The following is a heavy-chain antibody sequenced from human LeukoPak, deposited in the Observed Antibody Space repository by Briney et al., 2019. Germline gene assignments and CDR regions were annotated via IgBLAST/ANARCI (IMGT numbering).Heavy chain of an antibody. CDR2: ISSSSSYI. CDR1: GFTFSSYS. V-gene: IGHV3-21*04. Sequence: GGSLRLSCAASGFTFSSYSMNWVRQAPGKGLEWVSSISSSSSYIYYADSVKGRFTISRDNSKNTLYLQMNSLRAEDTAVYYCAKDVSVGYCSGGSCPNWFDPWGQGTLVTVSS. J-gene: IGHJ5*02. CDR3: AKDVSVGYCSGGSCPNWFDP. D-gene: IGHD2-15*01.